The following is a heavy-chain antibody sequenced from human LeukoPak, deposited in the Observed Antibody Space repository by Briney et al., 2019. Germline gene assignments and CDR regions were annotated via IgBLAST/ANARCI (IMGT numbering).Heavy chain of an antibody. J-gene: IGHJ4*02. D-gene: IGHD5-18*01. CDR1: GFTFDDYT. Sequence: GGSLRLSCSASGFTFDDYTLHWVRQAPGKGLEWVSLISWDGGSTYYADSVKGRFTISRDNSKNSLYLQMNGLRTEDTALYYCAKGFSWETAMAFDYWGQGTLDTVSS. CDR2: ISWDGGST. V-gene: IGHV3-43*01. CDR3: AKGFSWETAMAFDY.